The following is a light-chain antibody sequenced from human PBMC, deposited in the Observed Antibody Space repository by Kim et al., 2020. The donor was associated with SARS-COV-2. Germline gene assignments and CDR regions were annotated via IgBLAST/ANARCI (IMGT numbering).Light chain of an antibody. CDR2: GAS. CDR3: QQYNNWPPGYI. V-gene: IGKV3-15*01. CDR1: QSISSN. J-gene: IGKJ2*01. Sequence: SPGERATLSCRASQSISSNLAWYQQKPGQAPRLLIYGASTRATGIPARFSGSGSGTEFTLTISSLQSEDFAVYYCQQYNNWPPGYIFGQGTKLEI.